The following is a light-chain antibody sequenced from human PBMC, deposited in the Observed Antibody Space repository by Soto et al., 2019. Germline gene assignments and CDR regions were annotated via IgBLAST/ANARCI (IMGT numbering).Light chain of an antibody. Sequence: QSVLTQPPSASGSPGQSVTISCTGTSSDVGGYNYVSWYQQRPGKAPKLIIYEVTKRPSGVPDRFSGSKSGNTASLTVSGLQAEDEADYYCSSYAGRNNFYVFGTGTKVTVL. V-gene: IGLV2-8*01. CDR1: SSDVGGYNY. CDR3: SSYAGRNNFYV. J-gene: IGLJ1*01. CDR2: EVT.